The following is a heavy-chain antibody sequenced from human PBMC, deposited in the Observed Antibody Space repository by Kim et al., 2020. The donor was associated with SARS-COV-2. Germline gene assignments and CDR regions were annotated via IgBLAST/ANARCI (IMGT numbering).Heavy chain of an antibody. V-gene: IGHV1-46*01. CDR1: GYTFTMYY. CDR2: INPGGGST. Sequence: ASVKVSCKASGYTFTMYYVHWVRQVPGQGLEWMGIINPGGGSTNYAQKFQGRVTMTRDTSTSTVYMELSSLRSEDTAVYYCAGDGDYYGSGTLDYWGQGTLVTVSS. D-gene: IGHD3-10*01. CDR3: AGDGDYYGSGTLDY. J-gene: IGHJ4*02.